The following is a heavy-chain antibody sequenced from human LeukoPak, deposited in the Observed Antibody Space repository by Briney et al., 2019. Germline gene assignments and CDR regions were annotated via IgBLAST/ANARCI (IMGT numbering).Heavy chain of an antibody. Sequence: GGSLRLSCAASGFTFSSYGMSWVRQAPGKGLEWVSAISGSGGSTYYADSVKGRFTISRDNSKNTLYLQMNSLRAEDTAVYYCAKDSIYGQLLSQFDYWGQGTLVTVSS. CDR2: ISGSGGST. V-gene: IGHV3-23*01. D-gene: IGHD2-2*01. CDR1: GFTFSSYG. CDR3: AKDSIYGQLLSQFDY. J-gene: IGHJ4*02.